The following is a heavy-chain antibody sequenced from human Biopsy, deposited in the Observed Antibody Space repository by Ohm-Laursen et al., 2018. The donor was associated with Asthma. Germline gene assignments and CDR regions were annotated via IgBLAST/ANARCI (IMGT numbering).Heavy chain of an antibody. CDR3: ARTYHDFLTGQVNDAFAM. CDR1: GYTFISYA. V-gene: IGHV1-3*01. D-gene: IGHD3-9*01. CDR2: INVGNGNT. Sequence: AATEKISCKASGYTFISYAIHWARQAPGQRLEWMGWINVGNGNTKYSQKFPGRVTISRDTSASTAYMDLSSLRSEDTAVYYWARTYHDFLTGQVNDAFAMWGQGTMVTVSS. J-gene: IGHJ3*02.